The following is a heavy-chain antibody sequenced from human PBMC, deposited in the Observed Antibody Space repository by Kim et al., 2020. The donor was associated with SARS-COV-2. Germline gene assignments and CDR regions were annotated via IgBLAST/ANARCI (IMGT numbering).Heavy chain of an antibody. Sequence: ASVKVSCKASGYTFTSYGISWVRQAPGQGLEWMGWISAYNGNTNYAQKLQGRVTMTTDTSTSTAYMELRSLRSDDTAVYYCARSIGMLDSSSHYFDYWGQGTLVTVSS. D-gene: IGHD6-6*01. CDR1: GYTFTSYG. CDR3: ARSIGMLDSSSHYFDY. V-gene: IGHV1-18*04. CDR2: ISAYNGNT. J-gene: IGHJ4*02.